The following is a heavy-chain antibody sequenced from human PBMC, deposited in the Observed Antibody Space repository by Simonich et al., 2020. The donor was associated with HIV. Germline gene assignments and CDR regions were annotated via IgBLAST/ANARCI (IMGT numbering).Heavy chain of an antibody. Sequence: QVQLQQWGAGLLKPSETLSLTCAVYGGSFSGYYWSWIRQPPGKGLEWIGEINHSGGTNYNPSLKSRVTISVDTFKNQFSLKLSSVTAADTAVYYCARHDGLTGEWSFDYWGQGTLVTVSS. D-gene: IGHD7-27*01. CDR3: ARHDGLTGEWSFDY. V-gene: IGHV4-34*01. CDR1: GGSFSGYY. CDR2: INHSGGT. J-gene: IGHJ4*02.